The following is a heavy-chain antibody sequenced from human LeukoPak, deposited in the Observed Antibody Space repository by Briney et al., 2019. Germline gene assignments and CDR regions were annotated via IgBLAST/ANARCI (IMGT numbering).Heavy chain of an antibody. CDR3: ARGYCSSTSCYGHGMDV. Sequence: GGSLRLSCAASGFTFSSYSMNWVRQAPGKGLEWVSSISSSSSYIYYADSVKGRFTISRDNAKNSLYLQMNSLRAEDTAVYYCARGYCSSTSCYGHGMDVWGQGTTVTVSS. CDR2: ISSSSSYI. CDR1: GFTFSSYS. J-gene: IGHJ6*02. D-gene: IGHD2-2*01. V-gene: IGHV3-21*01.